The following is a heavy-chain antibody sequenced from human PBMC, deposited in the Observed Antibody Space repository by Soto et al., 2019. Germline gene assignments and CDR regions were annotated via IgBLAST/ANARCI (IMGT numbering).Heavy chain of an antibody. J-gene: IGHJ5*02. D-gene: IGHD3-10*01. CDR2: ISYDGTNE. Sequence: QEELVESGGGVVQPGRSLRLSCAASGFTFSGFGMHWVRQAPGKGLEWVAVISYDGTNEIYADSVKGRFSVSRDNSKNIVYLQMNSLRDEDTAMYYCARWGKRDGESSPPSDRWGQGTLVTVSS. CDR3: ARWGKRDGESSPPSDR. V-gene: IGHV3-30*03. CDR1: GFTFSGFG.